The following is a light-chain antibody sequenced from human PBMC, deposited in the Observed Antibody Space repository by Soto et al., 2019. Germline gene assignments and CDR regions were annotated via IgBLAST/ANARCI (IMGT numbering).Light chain of an antibody. CDR1: QSINGW. V-gene: IGKV1-5*03. CDR2: KAS. CDR3: HQYHNFPRT. J-gene: IGKJ1*01. Sequence: DIQLTQSPSTLSASVGDRVTITCRASQSINGWLAWYPQKPGQAPNLLIYKASNLESGVPSRFSGSGSGTEFTLTVSSLQPDDFATYYCHQYHNFPRTFGQGTNVEI.